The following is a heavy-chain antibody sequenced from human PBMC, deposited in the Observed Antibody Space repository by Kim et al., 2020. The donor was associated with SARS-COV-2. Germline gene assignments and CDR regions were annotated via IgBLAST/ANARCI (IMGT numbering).Heavy chain of an antibody. V-gene: IGHV4-34*01. CDR1: GESFSGYY. CDR3: ARDKLRDFRSATRY. Sequence: SETLSLTCAVYGESFSGYYWNWIRQPPGKGLEWIGEINHSGGTNYNPSLKSRVTISVDTSKNQFSLKLTSVTAADTAIYYCARDKLRDFRSATRYWGQGTLVTVSS. J-gene: IGHJ1*01. CDR2: INHSGGT. D-gene: IGHD3-3*01.